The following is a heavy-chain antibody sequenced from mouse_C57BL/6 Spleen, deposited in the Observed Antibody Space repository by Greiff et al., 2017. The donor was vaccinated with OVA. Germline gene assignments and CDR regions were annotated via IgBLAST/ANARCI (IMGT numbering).Heavy chain of an antibody. D-gene: IGHD2-4*01. CDR2: ISYDGSN. Sequence: EVQLQESGPGLVKPSQSLSLTCSVTGYSITSGYYWNWIRQFPGNKLEWMGYISYDGSNNYNPSLKNRISITRDTSKNQFFLKLNSVTTEDTATYYCARDPLYDYDRFAYWGQGTLVTVSA. V-gene: IGHV3-6*01. CDR1: GYSITSGYY. CDR3: ARDPLYDYDRFAY. J-gene: IGHJ3*01.